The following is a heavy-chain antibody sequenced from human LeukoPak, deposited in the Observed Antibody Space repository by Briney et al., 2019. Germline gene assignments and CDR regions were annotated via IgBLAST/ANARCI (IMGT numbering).Heavy chain of an antibody. CDR3: AKGTSYYYDSSGSYYFDY. V-gene: IGHV3-30*02. J-gene: IGHJ4*02. Sequence: GGSLRLSCAASGFTFSSYDMHWVRQAPGKGLEWVAFIRSDGSNKYYADSVKGRFTISRDNSKDTLYLQMNSLRAEDTAVYYCAKGTSYYYDSSGSYYFDYWGQGTLVTVSS. CDR2: IRSDGSNK. D-gene: IGHD3-22*01. CDR1: GFTFSSYD.